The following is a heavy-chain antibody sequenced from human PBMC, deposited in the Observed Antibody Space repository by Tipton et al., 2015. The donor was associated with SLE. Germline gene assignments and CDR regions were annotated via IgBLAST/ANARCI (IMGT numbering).Heavy chain of an antibody. CDR3: AREKGSDSSGSDAFDM. CDR1: AYSISSAYF. CDR2: IHHTGST. Sequence: TLSLTCGVSAYSISSAYFWGWIRQPPGKGLEWIGSIHHTGSTYYNASLKSRATISVDTFKNQFSLRLSSVTAADTAVYYCAREKGSDSSGSDAFDMWGQGTMVTVSS. D-gene: IGHD3-22*01. V-gene: IGHV4-38-2*02. J-gene: IGHJ3*02.